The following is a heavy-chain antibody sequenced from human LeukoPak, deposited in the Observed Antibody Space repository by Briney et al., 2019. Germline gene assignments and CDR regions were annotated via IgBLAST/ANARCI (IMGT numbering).Heavy chain of an antibody. CDR1: GGSISSSSYY. Sequence: PSETLSLTCTVSGGSISSSSYYWGWIRPPPGKGLEWFGSIYYSGSTYYNPSLKSRVTISVDTSKNQFSLTLSSVTAADTAVYYCARRGFRGWESWFDRWGQGTLVTVSS. D-gene: IGHD1-26*01. CDR2: IYYSGST. CDR3: ARRGFRGWESWFDR. V-gene: IGHV4-39*01. J-gene: IGHJ5*02.